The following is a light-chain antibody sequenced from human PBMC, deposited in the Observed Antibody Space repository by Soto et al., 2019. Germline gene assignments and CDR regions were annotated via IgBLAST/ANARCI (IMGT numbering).Light chain of an antibody. CDR1: TSNIGSNT. J-gene: IGLJ1*01. V-gene: IGLV1-44*01. CDR3: PAWDASLNGYV. Sequence: QSALTQPPSASGTPGQRVTISCSGSTSNIGSNTVKWYQQLPGTAPKLLIYNNDQRPSGVPDRLSGSKSGTSASLAISGLQAKDEADYYRPAWDASLNGYVFGSGTKLTVL. CDR2: NND.